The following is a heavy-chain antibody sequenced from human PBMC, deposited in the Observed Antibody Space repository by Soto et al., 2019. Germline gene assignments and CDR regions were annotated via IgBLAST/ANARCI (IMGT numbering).Heavy chain of an antibody. V-gene: IGHV4-4*07. CDR3: ARGALIPL. J-gene: IGHJ3*01. CDR2: IYTSGST. D-gene: IGHD3-16*02. Sequence: SETLSLTCTVSGGSLISYYWSWIRQPAGKGLEWIGRIYTSGSTNYNPSLRSRVTMSVDTSKNQFSLTLRSVTAADTAVYYCARGALIPLWGQGTMVTVSS. CDR1: GGSLISYY.